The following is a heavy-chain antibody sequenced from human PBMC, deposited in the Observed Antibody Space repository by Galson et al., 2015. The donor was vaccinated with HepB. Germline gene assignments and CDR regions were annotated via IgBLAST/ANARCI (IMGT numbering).Heavy chain of an antibody. D-gene: IGHD1-14*01. J-gene: IGHJ5*02. CDR2: IWYDGSNK. V-gene: IGHV3-33*01. CDR3: ARDHRPFSPDLNWFDP. Sequence: SLRLSCAASGFTFSNYGMHWVRQAPGKGLEWVAVIWYDGSNKNYADSVKGRFTISRDNSKNTLYLQMNSLRAEDTAVYCCARDHRPFSPDLNWFDPWGQGTLVTVSS. CDR1: GFTFSNYG.